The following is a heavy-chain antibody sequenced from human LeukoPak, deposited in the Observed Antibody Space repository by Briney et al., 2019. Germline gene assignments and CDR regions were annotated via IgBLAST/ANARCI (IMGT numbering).Heavy chain of an antibody. V-gene: IGHV1-18*01. Sequence: ASVKVSCKASGYTFSSYVMTWVRQAPGQGLEWMGWISAYNGNTNYAQKLQGRVTMTTDTSTSTGYMELRSLRSDDTAVYYCARFAAGGSYYYYMDVWGKGTTVTVSS. J-gene: IGHJ6*03. CDR2: ISAYNGNT. D-gene: IGHD6-25*01. CDR1: GYTFSSYV. CDR3: ARFAAGGSYYYYMDV.